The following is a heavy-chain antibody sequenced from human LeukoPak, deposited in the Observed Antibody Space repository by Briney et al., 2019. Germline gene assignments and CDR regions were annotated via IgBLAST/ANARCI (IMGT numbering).Heavy chain of an antibody. D-gene: IGHD2-15*01. J-gene: IGHJ4*02. Sequence: GGSLRLSCAASGFTFSSYSMNWVRQAPGKGLEWVSSISSSSSYIYYADSVKGRFTISRDNSKSSLYLQMNSLRVEDTAVYYCARRGAGDYCFDYWGQGILVTVSS. CDR2: ISSSSSYI. V-gene: IGHV3-21*01. CDR1: GFTFSSYS. CDR3: ARRGAGDYCFDY.